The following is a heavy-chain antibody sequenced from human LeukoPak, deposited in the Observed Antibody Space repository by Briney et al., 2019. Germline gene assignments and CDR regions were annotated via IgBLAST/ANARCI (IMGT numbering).Heavy chain of an antibody. D-gene: IGHD3-9*01. CDR2: ISSSSSYI. Sequence: GGSLRLSCAASGFTFSSYSMNWVRQAPGKGLEWVSSISSSSSYIYYADSVKGRFTISRDNAKNSLYLQMNSLRAEDTAVYYCASSFWSAYYDILTGYYTDDYWGQGTLVTVSS. CDR1: GFTFSSYS. J-gene: IGHJ4*02. V-gene: IGHV3-21*01. CDR3: ASSFWSAYYDILTGYYTDDY.